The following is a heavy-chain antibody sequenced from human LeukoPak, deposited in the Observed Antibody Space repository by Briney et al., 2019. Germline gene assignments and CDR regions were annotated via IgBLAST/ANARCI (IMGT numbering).Heavy chain of an antibody. Sequence: GGSLGLSCAASGFTFSSYSMNWVRQAPGKGLEWVSSISSSSSYIYYADSVKGRFTISRDNAMNSLYLQMNSLRAEDTAVYYCAREIFCSSTSCSWWSAFDIWGQGTMVTVSS. D-gene: IGHD2-2*01. CDR1: GFTFSSYS. J-gene: IGHJ3*02. V-gene: IGHV3-21*01. CDR2: ISSSSSYI. CDR3: AREIFCSSTSCSWWSAFDI.